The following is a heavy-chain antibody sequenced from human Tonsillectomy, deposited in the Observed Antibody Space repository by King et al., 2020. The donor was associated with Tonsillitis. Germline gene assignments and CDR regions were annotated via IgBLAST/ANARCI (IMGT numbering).Heavy chain of an antibody. Sequence: VQLVESGGGVVQPGRSLRLSCAASGFTFTSYGMHWVRQAPGKGLEWVAVIWYNGSNKYYADSVRGRFTISRDNPKNTLYLQMNGLRAEDTAVYYCARDGPNYYYMDVWGKGTTVTVSS. V-gene: IGHV3-33*08. CDR2: IWYNGSNK. J-gene: IGHJ6*03. CDR1: GFTFTSYG. CDR3: ARDGPNYYYMDV.